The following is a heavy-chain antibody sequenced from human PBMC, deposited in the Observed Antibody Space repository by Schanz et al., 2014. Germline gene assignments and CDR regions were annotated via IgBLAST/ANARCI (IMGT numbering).Heavy chain of an antibody. Sequence: EVQLVESGGGWVQPGGSLRLSCAASGFTFSAYAMTWVRQIPGKGLEWVSAISGGGGTTYYTDSVKGRFTISRDNSKSTLYLQMNSLRAEDTAVYYCAKYRGYYRVSGSYRELEYWGQGTLVTVSS. J-gene: IGHJ4*02. V-gene: IGHV3-23*04. D-gene: IGHD3-10*01. CDR3: AKYRGYYRVSGSYRELEY. CDR1: GFTFSAYA. CDR2: ISGGGGTT.